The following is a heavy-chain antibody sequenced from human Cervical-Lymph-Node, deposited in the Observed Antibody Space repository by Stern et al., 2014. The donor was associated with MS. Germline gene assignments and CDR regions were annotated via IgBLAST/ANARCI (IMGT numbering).Heavy chain of an antibody. CDR3: ALDPQY. J-gene: IGHJ4*02. V-gene: IGHV2-5*01. CDR1: GFSFNTRGVG. CDR2: IYYNNET. D-gene: IGHD2-8*01. Sequence: QITLKESGPTLVKPTQTLTLTCTFSGFSFNTRGVGVGWSRQSPGKALEWLALIYYNNETRYSPSLRSRLTITRDTSKNQVVLTMANMDPVDTATFYCALDPQYGGKGARVTGS.